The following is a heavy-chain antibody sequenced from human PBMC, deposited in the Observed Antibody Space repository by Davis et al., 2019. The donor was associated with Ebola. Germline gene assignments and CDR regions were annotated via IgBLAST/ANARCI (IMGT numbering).Heavy chain of an antibody. CDR1: GYSFTSYW. V-gene: IGHV5-51*01. Sequence: GESLKISCKGSGYSFTSYWIGWVRQMPGKGLEWMGIIYPDDSDTRYSPSFQGQVTISADKSITTAYLQWSSLKASDTAMYYCARLTIFGVVYYYGMDVWGQGTTVTVSS. D-gene: IGHD3-3*01. J-gene: IGHJ6*02. CDR2: IYPDDSDT. CDR3: ARLTIFGVVYYYGMDV.